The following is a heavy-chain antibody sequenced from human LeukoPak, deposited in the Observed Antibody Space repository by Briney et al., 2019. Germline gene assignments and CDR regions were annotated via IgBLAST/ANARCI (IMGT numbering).Heavy chain of an antibody. J-gene: IGHJ3*02. CDR2: IYYSGTT. V-gene: IGHV4-39*01. Sequence: PSETLSLTCTVSGGSVSSWAYYWGWIRQPPGKGQEWIGSIYYSGTTYYNPSLKSRVTISVDTSKNQFSLKLSSVTAADTAVYYCARHRTAMVADAFDIWGQGTMVTVSS. CDR3: ARHRTAMVADAFDI. CDR1: GGSVSSWAYY. D-gene: IGHD5-18*01.